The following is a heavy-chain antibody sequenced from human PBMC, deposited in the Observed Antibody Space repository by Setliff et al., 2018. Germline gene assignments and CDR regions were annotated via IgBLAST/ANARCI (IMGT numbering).Heavy chain of an antibody. CDR2: IDHSGTT. Sequence: SETLSLTCSAYGGTFSDYYWTWIRQPPGKGLEWIGEIDHSGTTNYNPSLKSRVTISVDTSKNQFSLRMSSVTAADAAVYYCARGRNVAARLLDTWGQGSRGTVSS. V-gene: IGHV4-34*01. J-gene: IGHJ5*02. CDR1: GGTFSDYY. D-gene: IGHD6-6*01. CDR3: ARGRNVAARLLDT.